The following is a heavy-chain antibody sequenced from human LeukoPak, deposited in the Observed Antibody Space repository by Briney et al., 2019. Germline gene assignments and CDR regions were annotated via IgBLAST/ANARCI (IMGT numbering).Heavy chain of an antibody. J-gene: IGHJ4*02. V-gene: IGHV4-39*01. Sequence: TSETLSLTCTVSGGSISSSSYYWGWIRQPPGKGLEWIGNIYYSGSTYYNPSLKSRVTISVDTSKNQFSLKLSSVTAADTAVYYCARRPSVLRFLEWFRPFDYWGQGTLVTVSS. CDR1: GGSISSSSYY. CDR2: IYYSGST. CDR3: ARRPSVLRFLEWFRPFDY. D-gene: IGHD3-3*01.